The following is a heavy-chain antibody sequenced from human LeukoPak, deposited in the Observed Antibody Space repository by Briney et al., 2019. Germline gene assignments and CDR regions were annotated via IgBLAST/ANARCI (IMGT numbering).Heavy chain of an antibody. J-gene: IGHJ5*01. CDR1: GFTFSSYA. D-gene: IGHD6-19*01. CDR2: ISGSGDST. Sequence: PGGSLRLSCAASGFTFSSYAVSWVRQAPGEGLEWVSGISGSGDSTHYADSVKGRFTISRDNSKNTLYLQMNSLTDEDTAVYYCAKTLSVGWVPQYDSWGQGVLVTVSS. CDR3: AKTLSVGWVPQYDS. V-gene: IGHV3-23*01.